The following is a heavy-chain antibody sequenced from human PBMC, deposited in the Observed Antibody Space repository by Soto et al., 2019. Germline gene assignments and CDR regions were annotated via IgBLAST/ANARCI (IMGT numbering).Heavy chain of an antibody. J-gene: IGHJ6*02. Sequence: GGSLRLSCGASGFMFSSYWINWVRQAPGKGLEWVANINQHGSERYYVDSVKGRFTISRDKAKNSLYLQMNSLRVEDTAVYYCAGDWLKDGGGMDVWGQGTTVTVSS. CDR1: GFMFSSYW. CDR3: AGDWLKDGGGMDV. CDR2: INQHGSER. D-gene: IGHD5-12*01. V-gene: IGHV3-7*03.